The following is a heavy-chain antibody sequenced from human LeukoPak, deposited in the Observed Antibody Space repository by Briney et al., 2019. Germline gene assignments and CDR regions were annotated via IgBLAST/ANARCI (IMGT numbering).Heavy chain of an antibody. V-gene: IGHV3-30*01. D-gene: IGHD1-26*01. J-gene: IGHJ4*02. CDR3: ARPHVEEWELPPFEY. Sequence: GRSLRLSCAASGFTFSRYAMHWVRQAPGRVLEWVAAISYDGSDKYYADSVKGRFTISRDNSKNTLSLQMNSLRAEDTAVYYCARPHVEEWELPPFEYWGQGTLVTVSS. CDR2: ISYDGSDK. CDR1: GFTFSRYA.